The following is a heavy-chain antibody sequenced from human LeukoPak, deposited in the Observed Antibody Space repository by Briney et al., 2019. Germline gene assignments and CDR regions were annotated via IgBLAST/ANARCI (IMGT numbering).Heavy chain of an antibody. J-gene: IGHJ5*02. D-gene: IGHD6-6*01. CDR1: GGSISSYY. Sequence: PSETLSLTCTVSGGSISSYYWSWIRQPAGKGLEWIGRIYTSGRTNYNPPLQSRVTMSVDTSKNQFSLKLSSVTAADTAVYYCARLEYSSSRSWFDPWGQGTLVTVSS. CDR2: IYTSGRT. CDR3: ARLEYSSSRSWFDP. V-gene: IGHV4-4*07.